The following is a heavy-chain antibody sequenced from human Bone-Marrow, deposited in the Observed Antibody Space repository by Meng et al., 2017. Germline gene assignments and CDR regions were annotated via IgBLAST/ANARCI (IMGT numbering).Heavy chain of an antibody. D-gene: IGHD5-12*01. Sequence: GGSLRLSCAASGFTFSSYSMNWVRQAPGKGLEWVSSISSSSSYIYYADSVKGRFTISRDNAKNSLYLQMNSLRAEDTAVYYCARGGYSGYDYFLCAFDIWGQGTMVTVSS. CDR2: ISSSSSYI. J-gene: IGHJ3*02. CDR1: GFTFSSYS. CDR3: ARGGYSGYDYFLCAFDI. V-gene: IGHV3-21*01.